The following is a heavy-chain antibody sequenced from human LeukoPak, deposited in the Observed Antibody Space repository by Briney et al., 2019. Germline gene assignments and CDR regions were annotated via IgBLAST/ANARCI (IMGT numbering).Heavy chain of an antibody. CDR2: ISGSGGST. Sequence: QSGGSPRLSCAASGFTFSSYAMSWVRQAPGKGLEWVSAISGSGGSTYYADSVKGRFTISRDNSKNTLYLQMNSLRAEDTAVYYCAGDYGDYGVSYFDYWGQGTLVTVSS. J-gene: IGHJ4*02. CDR3: AGDYGDYGVSYFDY. D-gene: IGHD4-17*01. V-gene: IGHV3-23*01. CDR1: GFTFSSYA.